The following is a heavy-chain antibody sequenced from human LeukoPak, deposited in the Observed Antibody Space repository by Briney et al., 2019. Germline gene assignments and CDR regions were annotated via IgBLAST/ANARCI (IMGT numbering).Heavy chain of an antibody. V-gene: IGHV4-30-2*01. J-gene: IGHJ4*02. D-gene: IGHD3-10*01. CDR3: ARGGDMVRGVLDY. CDR1: GGSISSGGYS. Sequence: SETLSLTCAVSGGSISSGGYSWSWIRQPPGKGLEWIGYIYHSGSTYYNPSLKSRVTISVDRSRNQFSLKLSSVTAADTAVYYCARGGDMVRGVLDYWGQGTLVTVSS. CDR2: IYHSGST.